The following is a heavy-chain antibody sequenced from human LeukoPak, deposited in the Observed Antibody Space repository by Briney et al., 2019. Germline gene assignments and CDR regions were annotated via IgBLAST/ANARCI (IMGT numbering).Heavy chain of an antibody. V-gene: IGHV4-61*01. CDR2: IYYSGST. CDR3: ARATMEYGYYYDFDY. CDR1: GGSISSSNW. Sequence: SETLSLTCAVSGGSISSSNWWSWIRQPPGKGLEWIGYIYYSGSTNYNPSLKSRVTISVDTSKNQFSLKLSSVTAADTAVYYCARATMEYGYYYDFDYWGQGTLVTVSS. J-gene: IGHJ4*02. D-gene: IGHD3-22*01.